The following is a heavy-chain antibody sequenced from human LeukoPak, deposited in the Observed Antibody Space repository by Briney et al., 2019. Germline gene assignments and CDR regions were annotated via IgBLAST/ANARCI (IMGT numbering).Heavy chain of an antibody. J-gene: IGHJ4*02. V-gene: IGHV3-30*04. D-gene: IGHD1-7*01. CDR2: ISYDGSNK. CDR1: GFTFSSYA. CDR3: TRLSGDNWNYGGNFDS. Sequence: GGSLRLSCAASGFTFSSYAMHWVRQAPGKGLEWVAVISYDGSNKYYADSVKGRFTISRDNSKNTLYLQMNSLRAEDTAVYYCTRLSGDNWNYGGNFDSWGQGTLVTVSS.